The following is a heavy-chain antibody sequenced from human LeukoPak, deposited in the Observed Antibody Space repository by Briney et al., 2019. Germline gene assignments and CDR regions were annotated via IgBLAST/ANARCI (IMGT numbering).Heavy chain of an antibody. CDR2: ISAYNGNT. Sequence: ASVKVSCKASGYTFTSYGISWVRQAPGQGLEWMGWISAYNGNTNYAQKLQGRVTMTTDTSTSTAYMELRSLRSDDTAVYYCATSNPRGYCSSTSCSHFDYWGQGTLVTVSS. D-gene: IGHD2-2*01. CDR3: ATSNPRGYCSSTSCSHFDY. CDR1: GYTFTSYG. J-gene: IGHJ4*02. V-gene: IGHV1-18*01.